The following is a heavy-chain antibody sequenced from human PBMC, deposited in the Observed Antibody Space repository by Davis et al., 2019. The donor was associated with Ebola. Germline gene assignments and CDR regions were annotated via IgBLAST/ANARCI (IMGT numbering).Heavy chain of an antibody. CDR2: ISAYNGNT. D-gene: IGHD1-1*01. CDR1: GYTFTSYG. Sequence: ASVTVSCKASGYTFTSYGISWVRQAPGQGLEWMGWISAYNGNTKYSQKFQGRVTITRDTSASTAYMELSSLRSEDTAVYYCARGGLEPVDYWGQGTLVTVSS. V-gene: IGHV1-18*01. CDR3: ARGGLEPVDY. J-gene: IGHJ4*02.